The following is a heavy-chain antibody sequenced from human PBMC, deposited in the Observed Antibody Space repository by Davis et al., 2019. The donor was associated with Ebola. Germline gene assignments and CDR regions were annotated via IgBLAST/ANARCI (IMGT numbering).Heavy chain of an antibody. CDR3: ARDRSRAAARRWFDP. D-gene: IGHD6-6*01. CDR2: INHSGST. J-gene: IGHJ5*02. CDR1: GGSFSGYY. Sequence: MPSETLSLTCAVYGGSFSGYYWSWIRQPPGKGLEWIGEINHSGSTNYNPSLKSRVTISVDTSKNQFSLKLSSVTAADTAVYYCARDRSRAAARRWFDPWGQGTLVTVSS. V-gene: IGHV4-34*01.